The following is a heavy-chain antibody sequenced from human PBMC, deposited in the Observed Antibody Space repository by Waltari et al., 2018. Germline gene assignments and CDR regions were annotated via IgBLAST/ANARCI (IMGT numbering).Heavy chain of an antibody. D-gene: IGHD6-19*01. V-gene: IGHV3-7*04. CDR3: ARESIAVAGTDY. Sequence: EVQLVESGGGLVQPGGSLRLYCAASGFTFSSDWMSWVRQATGKGMEWVANINQYGSEKYYVDSVKGRFTISRDNAKNSLYLQMNSLRAEDTAVYYCARESIAVAGTDYWGQGTLVTVSS. CDR2: INQYGSEK. CDR1: GFTFSSDW. J-gene: IGHJ4*02.